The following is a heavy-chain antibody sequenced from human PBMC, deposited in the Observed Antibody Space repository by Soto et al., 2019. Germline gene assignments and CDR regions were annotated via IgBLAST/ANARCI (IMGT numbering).Heavy chain of an antibody. CDR1: GFTFSSYA. J-gene: IGHJ4*02. D-gene: IGHD3-22*01. CDR3: AKDWGRVVVITEFDY. V-gene: IGHV3-23*01. Sequence: LRLSCAASGFTFSSYAMSWVRQAPGKGLEWVSAISGSGGSTYYADSVKGRFTISRDNSKNTLYLQMNSLRAEDTAVYYCAKDWGRVVVITEFDYWGQGTLVTVSS. CDR2: ISGSGGST.